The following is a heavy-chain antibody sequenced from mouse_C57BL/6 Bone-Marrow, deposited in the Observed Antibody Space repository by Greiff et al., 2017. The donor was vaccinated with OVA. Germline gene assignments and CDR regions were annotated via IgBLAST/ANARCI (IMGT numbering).Heavy chain of an antibody. J-gene: IGHJ1*03. V-gene: IGHV5-15*01. CDR3: ARQRHYWYFDV. CDR1: GFTFSDYG. D-gene: IGHD6-1*01. Sequence: EVKLVESGGGLVQPGGSLKLSCAASGFTFSDYGMAWVRQAPRQGPEWVAFISNLAYSIYYADTVTGRFTISRENAKNTLYLEMSSLRSEDTAMYYCARQRHYWYFDVWGTGTTVTVSS. CDR2: ISNLAYSI.